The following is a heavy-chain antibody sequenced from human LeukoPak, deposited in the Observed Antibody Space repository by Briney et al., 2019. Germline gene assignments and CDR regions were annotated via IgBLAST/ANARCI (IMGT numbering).Heavy chain of an antibody. CDR2: IRSKAYGSTT. Sequence: SLRLSCAASGFTFTKFWMSWVRQAPGKGLEWVGFIRSKAYGSTTEYAASVEGRFTISRDDSDSIAYLQMNSLKTEDTAVYYCPHLYVWGSYRPSPFDYWGQGTLVAVSS. CDR3: PHLYVWGSYRPSPFDY. V-gene: IGHV3-49*04. D-gene: IGHD3-16*02. CDR1: GFTFTKFW. J-gene: IGHJ4*02.